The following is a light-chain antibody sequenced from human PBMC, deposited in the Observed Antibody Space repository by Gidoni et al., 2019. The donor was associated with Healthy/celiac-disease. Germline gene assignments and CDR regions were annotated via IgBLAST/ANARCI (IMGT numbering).Light chain of an antibody. J-gene: IGKJ2*01. CDR2: DAS. Sequence: EIVLTQSPATLSLSPGERAPLSCRASQSVSSYLAWYQQKPGQAPRLLIYDASNRATGIPARFSGSGSRTDFTLTISSLEPEDFAVYYCQQRSNWPKTFGKGTKLEIK. CDR3: QQRSNWPKT. CDR1: QSVSSY. V-gene: IGKV3-11*01.